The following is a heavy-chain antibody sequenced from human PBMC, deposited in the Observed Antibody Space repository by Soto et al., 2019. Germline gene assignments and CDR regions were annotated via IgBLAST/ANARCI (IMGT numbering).Heavy chain of an antibody. V-gene: IGHV3-30*18. CDR3: ANDYVWGSEIDY. D-gene: IGHD3-16*01. J-gene: IGHJ4*02. CDR2: ISYDGSNK. Sequence: QVQLVESGGGVVQPGRSLRLSCAASGFTFSSYGMHWVRQAPGKGLEWVAVISYDGSNKYYADSVKGRFTISRDNSKNTLYLQMNSLRAEDTAVYYCANDYVWGSEIDYCCQGTMVTVSS. CDR1: GFTFSSYG.